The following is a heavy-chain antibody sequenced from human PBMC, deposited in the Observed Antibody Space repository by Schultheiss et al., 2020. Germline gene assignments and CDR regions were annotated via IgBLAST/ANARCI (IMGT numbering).Heavy chain of an antibody. CDR3: ARGSIAVAGHDY. V-gene: IGHV4-59*01. CDR2: IYYSGST. D-gene: IGHD6-19*01. Sequence: SETLSLTCAICGGSLSTNYWRWIRQSPGKGLEWIGYIYYSGSTNYNPSLKSRVTISVDTSKNQFSLKLSSVTAADTAVYYCARGSIAVAGHDYWGQGTLVTVSS. CDR1: GGSLSTNY. J-gene: IGHJ4*02.